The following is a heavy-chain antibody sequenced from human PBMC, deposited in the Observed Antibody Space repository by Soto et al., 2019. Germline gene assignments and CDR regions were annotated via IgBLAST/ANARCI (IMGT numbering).Heavy chain of an antibody. V-gene: IGHV1-69*12. Sequence: QVQLVQSGAEVKKPGSSVKVSCKASGGTFSSYAISWVRQAPGQGLEWMGGIIPIFGTANYAQKFQGRVTITADESTSTAYMKLSSLRSEDTAVYYCASPPPHYYYYGMDVWGQGTTVTVSS. J-gene: IGHJ6*02. CDR2: IIPIFGTA. CDR3: ASPPPHYYYYGMDV. CDR1: GGTFSSYA.